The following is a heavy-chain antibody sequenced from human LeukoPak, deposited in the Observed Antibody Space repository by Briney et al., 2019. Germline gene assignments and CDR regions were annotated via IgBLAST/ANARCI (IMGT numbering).Heavy chain of an antibody. CDR2: ARYDGSNK. CDR3: SGEIQYYFDY. CDR1: GFTFGRYG. D-gene: IGHD3-10*01. Sequence: GGSLRLSCLASGFTFGRYGMHWVRQAPGKGLEWVAIARYDGSNKYYADSVKGRFTISRDNSKNTLYLQMNSLRAEDTAVYYCSGEIQYYFDYWDQGTLVTVSS. V-gene: IGHV3-30*02. J-gene: IGHJ4*02.